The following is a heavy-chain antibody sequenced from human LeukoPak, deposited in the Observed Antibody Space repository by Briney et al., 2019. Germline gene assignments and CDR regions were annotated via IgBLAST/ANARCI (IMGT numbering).Heavy chain of an antibody. D-gene: IGHD1-26*01. CDR1: GFTFSNYA. CDR3: AKIVGPSGWYFDY. V-gene: IGHV3-23*01. J-gene: IGHJ4*02. Sequence: GGSLRLSCAASGFTFSNYAMSWVRQAPGKGVEWVSGITGRITYYSNSVKGRFTISRDISKNTLYVQMNRLRAEDTAVYYCAKIVGPSGWYFDYWGQGNLVTVSS. CDR2: ITGRIT.